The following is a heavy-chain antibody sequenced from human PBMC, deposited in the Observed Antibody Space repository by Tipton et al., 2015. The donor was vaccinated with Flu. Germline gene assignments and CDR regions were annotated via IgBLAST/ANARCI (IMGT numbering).Heavy chain of an antibody. V-gene: IGHV3-30*18. CDR1: GFTFDYYG. J-gene: IGHJ6*02. CDR2: ISFDGSVN. D-gene: IGHD6-13*01. CDR3: AKDQASAGYYYYGMDV. Sequence: SLRLSCAASGFTFDYYGIHWVRQAPGKGLEWVAFISFDGSVNSYADSVKGQFTISRDNSKNTLSLQMNSLRPDDTAVYYCAKDQASAGYYYYGMDVWGQGTTVTV.